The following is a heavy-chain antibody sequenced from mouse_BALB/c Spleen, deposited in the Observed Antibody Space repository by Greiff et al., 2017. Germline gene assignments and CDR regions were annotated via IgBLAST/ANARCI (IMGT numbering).Heavy chain of an antibody. V-gene: IGHV1-82*01. CDR2: IYPGDGDT. Sequence: VQLKESGPELVKPGASVKISCKASGYAFSSSWMNWVKQRPGQGLEWIGRIYPGDGDTNYNGKFKGKATLTADKSSSTAYMQLSSLTSVDSAVYFCARGWLLDAMDDWGQGTSVTVSS. CDR3: ARGWLLDAMDD. J-gene: IGHJ4*01. CDR1: GYAFSSSW. D-gene: IGHD2-3*01.